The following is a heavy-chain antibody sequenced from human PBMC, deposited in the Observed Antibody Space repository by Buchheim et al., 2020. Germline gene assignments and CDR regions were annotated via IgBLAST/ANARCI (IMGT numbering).Heavy chain of an antibody. J-gene: IGHJ4*02. CDR2: INRDGSSK. CDR1: GFTFSDYH. D-gene: IGHD4-23*01. Sequence: EVRLVESGGDLVQPEGSLRLSCEVSGFTFSDYHMSWARQAPGKGLEWVANINRDGSSKHYVDSVKGRFTVSRDNAKTSLYLQMNSLRVEDTAIYYCARGIGGTFYFDYWGQGSL. V-gene: IGHV3-7*04. CDR3: ARGIGGTFYFDY.